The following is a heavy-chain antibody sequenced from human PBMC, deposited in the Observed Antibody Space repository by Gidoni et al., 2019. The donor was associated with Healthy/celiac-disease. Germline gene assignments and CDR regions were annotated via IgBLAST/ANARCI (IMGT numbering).Heavy chain of an antibody. V-gene: IGHV1-69*06. J-gene: IGHJ6*03. CDR1: GGTVSSYA. Sequence: QVQLVQSGAEVKKPGSSVKVSCKASGGTVSSYAISWVRQAPGQGLEWMGGIIPIFGTANYAQKFQGRVTITADKSTSTAYMELSSLRSEDTAVYYCARHCSSTSCYEYYYMDVWGKGTTVTVSS. CDR3: ARHCSSTSCYEYYYMDV. D-gene: IGHD2-2*01. CDR2: IIPIFGTA.